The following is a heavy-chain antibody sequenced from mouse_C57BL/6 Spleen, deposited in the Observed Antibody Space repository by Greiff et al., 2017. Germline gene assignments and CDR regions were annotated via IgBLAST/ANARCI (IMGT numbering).Heavy chain of an antibody. CDR2: ISSGSSTI. J-gene: IGHJ4*01. V-gene: IGHV5-17*01. CDR1: GFTFSDYG. Sequence: DVQLVESGGGLVKPGGSLKLSCAASGFTFSDYGMHWVRQAPEKGLEWVAYISSGSSTIYYADTVKGRFTISRDNAKNTLFLQMTSLRSEDTAMYYCARFYYGNRYYAMDYWGQGTSVTVSS. D-gene: IGHD2-1*01. CDR3: ARFYYGNRYYAMDY.